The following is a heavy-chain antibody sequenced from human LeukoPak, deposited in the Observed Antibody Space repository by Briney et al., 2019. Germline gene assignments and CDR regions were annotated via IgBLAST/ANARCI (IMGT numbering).Heavy chain of an antibody. CDR1: GYTFTSYD. V-gene: IGHV1-8*01. CDR2: MNPNSGNT. Sequence: ASVKVSCKASGYTFTSYDINWVRQATGQGLEWMGWMNPNSGNTGYAQKFQGRVTMTRNTSISTAYMELSSLRSEDTAVYYCARIPQSGYDXGNAFDIWGQGTMVTVSS. J-gene: IGHJ3*02. D-gene: IGHD5-12*01. CDR3: ARIPQSGYDXGNAFDI.